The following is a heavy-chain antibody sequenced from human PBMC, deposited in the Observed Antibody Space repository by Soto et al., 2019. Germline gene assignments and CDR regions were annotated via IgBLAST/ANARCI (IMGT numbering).Heavy chain of an antibody. D-gene: IGHD2-8*01. CDR1: GYTFSRYG. V-gene: IGHV1-18*01. Sequence: QGQLVQSGAEVKKPGASVKVSCKASGYTFSRYGISWVRQAPGQGLQWMGWISGYNGDTNYAQNFQGRVTMTIDTSTTKAYMELRSLTSDDTAVYYCAKNGQPPYYYYGLDVWGQGTTVTVSS. CDR2: ISGYNGDT. CDR3: AKNGQPPYYYYGLDV. J-gene: IGHJ6*02.